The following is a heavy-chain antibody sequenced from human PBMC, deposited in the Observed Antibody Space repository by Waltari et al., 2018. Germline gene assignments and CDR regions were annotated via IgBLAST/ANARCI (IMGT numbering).Heavy chain of an antibody. CDR1: GFTFSSCG. Sequence: QVQLVGSGGGVVQPGRSLRLSCAASGFTFSSCGMHWVRQAPGKGLEWVAVIWYDGSNKYYADSVKGRFTISRDNSKNTLYLQMNSLRAEDTAVYYCARAKNMGALDYWGQGTLVTVSS. D-gene: IGHD1-26*01. J-gene: IGHJ4*02. CDR3: ARAKNMGALDY. V-gene: IGHV3-33*01. CDR2: IWYDGSNK.